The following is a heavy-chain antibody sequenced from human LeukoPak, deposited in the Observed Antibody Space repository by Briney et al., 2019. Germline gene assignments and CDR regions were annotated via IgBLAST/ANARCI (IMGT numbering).Heavy chain of an antibody. CDR2: IYYSGST. J-gene: IGHJ3*02. Sequence: SETLSLTCTVSGGSISSYYRSWIRQPPGKGLEWIGYIYYSGSTNYNPSLKSRVTISVDTSKNQFSLKLSSVTAADTAVYYCARAYIVATIHDAFDIWGQGTMVTVSS. CDR3: ARAYIVATIHDAFDI. D-gene: IGHD5-12*01. CDR1: GGSISSYY. V-gene: IGHV4-59*01.